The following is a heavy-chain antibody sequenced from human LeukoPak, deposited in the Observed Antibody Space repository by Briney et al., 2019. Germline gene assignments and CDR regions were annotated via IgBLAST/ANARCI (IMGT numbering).Heavy chain of an antibody. Sequence: PGGSLRLSCAASGFTFDNYGMSWVRQVPGKGLEWVSSINANGGSTAYADSVRGRFTISRDNAKNSLYLQMNSLRAEDTAVYYCARAGGTYYGIAFDIWGQGTMVTVSS. J-gene: IGHJ3*02. CDR3: ARAGGTYYGIAFDI. CDR1: GFTFDNYG. V-gene: IGHV3-20*04. D-gene: IGHD1-26*01. CDR2: INANGGST.